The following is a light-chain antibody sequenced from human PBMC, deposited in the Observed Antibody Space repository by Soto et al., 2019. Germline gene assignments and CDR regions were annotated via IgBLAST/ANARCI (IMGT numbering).Light chain of an antibody. CDR3: QQFGNSPWT. CDR1: QSVTSSY. V-gene: IGKV3-20*01. CDR2: GAS. J-gene: IGKJ1*01. Sequence: EIVLTQSPGTLSLSPGERATLSCRASQSVTSSYLAWYQQKPGQAPRLLIYGASSRATGFPDRFSGNGSGTDFTLTISRLEPEDFAVYYCQQFGNSPWTFGQGTKVEIK.